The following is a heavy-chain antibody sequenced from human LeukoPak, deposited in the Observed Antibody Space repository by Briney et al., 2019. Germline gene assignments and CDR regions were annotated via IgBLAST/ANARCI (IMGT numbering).Heavy chain of an antibody. CDR3: ARVGIYYYDSSGYSYYFDY. Sequence: GGSLRLSCAASGFTFSSYWMHWVRQAPGKGLVWVSRISDGGSTTTYADSVKGRFTISRDNAKNSLYLQMNSLRAEDTALYHCARVGIYYYDSSGYSYYFDYWGQGTLVTVSS. D-gene: IGHD3-22*01. J-gene: IGHJ4*02. CDR2: ISDGGSTT. V-gene: IGHV3-74*01. CDR1: GFTFSSYW.